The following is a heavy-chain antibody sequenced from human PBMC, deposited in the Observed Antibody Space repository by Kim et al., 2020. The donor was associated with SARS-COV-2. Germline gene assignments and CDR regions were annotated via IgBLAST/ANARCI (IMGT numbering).Heavy chain of an antibody. D-gene: IGHD3-9*01. V-gene: IGHV3-30*18. CDR3: AKDLTLGYFDWHRSTSYGMDV. Sequence: GGSLRLSCAASGFTFSSYGMHWVRQAPGKGLEWVAVISYDGSNKYYADSVKGRFTISRDNSKNTLYLQMNSLRAEDTAVYYCAKDLTLGYFDWHRSTSYGMDVWGQGTTVTVSS. CDR2: ISYDGSNK. CDR1: GFTFSSYG. J-gene: IGHJ6*02.